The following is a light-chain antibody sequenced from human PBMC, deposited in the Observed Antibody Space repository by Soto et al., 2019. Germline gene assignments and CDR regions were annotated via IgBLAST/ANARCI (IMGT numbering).Light chain of an antibody. V-gene: IGKV3-20*01. CDR1: QSASSSY. CDR2: GAS. J-gene: IGKJ1*01. CDR3: QVYGSSLWT. Sequence: DIVLTQSPGTLSLSPGERATLSCRASQSASSSYLAWYQQKPGQAPRLLIYGASSRATGIPDRFSGSGSGTDFTLTITRLEPEDFAVYYCQVYGSSLWTFRQGTKVEV.